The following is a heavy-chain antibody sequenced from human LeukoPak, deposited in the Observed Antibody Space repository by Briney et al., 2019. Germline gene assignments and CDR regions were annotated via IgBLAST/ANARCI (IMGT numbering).Heavy chain of an antibody. CDR1: GYTFTSYD. J-gene: IGHJ4*02. CDR3: ARGLYDLLLYVDYFDY. CDR2: MNPNSGNT. D-gene: IGHD5/OR15-5a*01. V-gene: IGHV1-8*03. Sequence: ASVKVSCKASGYTFTSYDINWVRQATGQGLEWMGWMNPNSGNTGYAQKFQGRVTITRNTSISTAYMELSSLRSEDTAVYYCARGLYDLLLYVDYFDYWGQGTLVTVSS.